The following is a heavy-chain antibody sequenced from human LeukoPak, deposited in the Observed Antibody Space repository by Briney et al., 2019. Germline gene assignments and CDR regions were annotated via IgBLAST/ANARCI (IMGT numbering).Heavy chain of an antibody. V-gene: IGHV3-11*04. J-gene: IGHJ5*02. CDR1: GFTFSDYY. D-gene: IGHD6-19*01. Sequence: GGPLRLSCAASGFTFSDYYMSWIRQAPGKGLEWVSYISSSGSTIYYADSVKGRFTISRDNAKNSLYLQMNSLRAEDTAVYYCARDSQSYNWFDPWGQGTLVTVSS. CDR2: ISSSGSTI. CDR3: ARDSQSYNWFDP.